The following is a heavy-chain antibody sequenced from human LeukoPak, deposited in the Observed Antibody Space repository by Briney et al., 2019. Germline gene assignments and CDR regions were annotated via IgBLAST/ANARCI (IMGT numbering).Heavy chain of an antibody. CDR1: GFTFSSYS. CDR3: ARDVVGATFDY. V-gene: IGHV3-48*04. J-gene: IGHJ4*02. CDR2: ISSSSSTI. D-gene: IGHD1-26*01. Sequence: GGSLRLSCAASGFTFSSYSMNWVRQAPGKGLKWVSYISSSSSTIYYADSVKGRFTISRDNAKNSLYLQMNSLRAEDTAVYYCARDVVGATFDYWGQGTLVTVSS.